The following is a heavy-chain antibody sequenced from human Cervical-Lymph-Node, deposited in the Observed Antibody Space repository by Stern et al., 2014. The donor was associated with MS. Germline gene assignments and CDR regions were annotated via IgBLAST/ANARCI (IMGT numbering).Heavy chain of an antibody. D-gene: IGHD3-10*01. CDR3: ARRGGIYYLDY. CDR2: IRSNGRFM. V-gene: IGHV3-21*01. Sequence: MQLVESGGGPVKPGRALRLSCETSGFTFSDYSMNWVRQAPGKGPEWVSSIRSNGRFMSQADSVKGRFTVSRDNAKNLLFLHMNNLRVEDTAVYYCARRGGIYYLDYWGPGTLVTVSS. CDR1: GFTFSDYS. J-gene: IGHJ4*02.